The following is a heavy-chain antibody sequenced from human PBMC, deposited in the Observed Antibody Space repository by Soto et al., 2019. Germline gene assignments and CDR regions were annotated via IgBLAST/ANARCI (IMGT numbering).Heavy chain of an antibody. CDR3: ARGLITGSHYSGGWYYFDS. D-gene: IGHD6-19*01. CDR2: INHSGSA. J-gene: IGHJ4*02. Sequence: QVQLQQSGAGLLKPSETLSLTCAVYGESFSGHIWTWIRQTPGKGLQWIGQINHSGSASYNPSLKSRVTISVHTSNIQFSLELSSVTAADTAVYYCARGLITGSHYSGGWYYFDSWGQGTQVTVSS. CDR1: GESFSGHI. V-gene: IGHV4-34*01.